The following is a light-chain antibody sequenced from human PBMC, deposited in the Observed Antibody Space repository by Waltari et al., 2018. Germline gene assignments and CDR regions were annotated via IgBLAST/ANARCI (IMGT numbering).Light chain of an antibody. J-gene: IGLJ3*02. CDR3: GSSAGSSV. V-gene: IGLV2-23*02. CDR1: SSNAESYNL. CDR2: EVS. Sequence: QSALTHPASVSGSPGQSNTISRTRTSSNAESYNLVSWYQQHPGKAPNLMVYEVSKRPSGGSYRFSGSKSGNTASLTISGLQADDEADYYSGSSAGSSVFGGGTKLTVL.